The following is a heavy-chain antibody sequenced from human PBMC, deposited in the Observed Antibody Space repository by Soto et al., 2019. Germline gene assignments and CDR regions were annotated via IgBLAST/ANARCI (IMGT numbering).Heavy chain of an antibody. CDR3: ARDSPRGGYYTGGDAFDI. V-gene: IGHV1-69*01. CDR2: IIPIFGTA. D-gene: IGHD3-3*01. CDR1: GGTFSSYA. J-gene: IGHJ3*02. Sequence: QVQLVQSGAEVKKPGSSVKVSCKASGGTFSSYAISWVRQAPGQGLEWMGGIIPIFGTANYAQKFQGRVTITEDESTSTAYMQLSSLRSEDTAVYYCARDSPRGGYYTGGDAFDIWGQGTMVTVSS.